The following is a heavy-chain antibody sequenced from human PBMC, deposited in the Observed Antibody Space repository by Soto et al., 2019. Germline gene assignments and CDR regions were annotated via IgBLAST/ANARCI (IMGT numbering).Heavy chain of an antibody. D-gene: IGHD3-3*01. CDR2: ISSSSSTI. CDR3: ARDSEVGVVIIPGWFDP. V-gene: IGHV3-48*02. CDR1: GFTFSSYS. Sequence: EVQLVESGGGLVQPGGSLRLSCAASGFTFSSYSMNWVRQAPGKGLEWVSYISSSSSTIYYADSVKGRFTISRDNAKNSLYLQMNSLRDEDTAVYYCARDSEVGVVIIPGWFDPWGQGTLVTVSS. J-gene: IGHJ5*02.